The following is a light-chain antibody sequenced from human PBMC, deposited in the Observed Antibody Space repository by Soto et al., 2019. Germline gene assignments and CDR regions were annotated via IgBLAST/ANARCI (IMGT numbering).Light chain of an antibody. CDR1: SSDVGGYNS. CDR3: SSYTSTSTYV. J-gene: IGLJ1*01. Sequence: QSVLTQPASVSGSPGQSITISCTGTSSDVGGYNSVSWYQQHPGKAPKLMIYNVNNRPSGISNRFSGSKSGNTASLTISGLLAEDEADYYCSSYTSTSTYVFGTGDQGHRP. V-gene: IGLV2-14*03. CDR2: NVN.